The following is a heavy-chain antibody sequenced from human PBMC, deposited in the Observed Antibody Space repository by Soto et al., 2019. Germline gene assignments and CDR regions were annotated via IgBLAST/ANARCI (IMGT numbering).Heavy chain of an antibody. J-gene: IGHJ4*02. CDR1: GGTFSSYA. V-gene: IGHV1-69*06. CDR2: IIPIFGTA. Sequence: SVKVSCKASGGTFSSYAISWVRQAPGQGLEWMGGIIPIFGTANYAQKFQGRVTITADKSTSTAYMELSSLRSEDTAVYYCASEGEYSSSPYNYYFDYWGQGTLVTVSS. CDR3: ASEGEYSSSPYNYYFDY. D-gene: IGHD6-6*01.